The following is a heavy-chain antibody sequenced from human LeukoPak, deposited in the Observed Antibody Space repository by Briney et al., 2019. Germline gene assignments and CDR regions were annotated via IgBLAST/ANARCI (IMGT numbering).Heavy chain of an antibody. V-gene: IGHV3-48*02. J-gene: IGHJ4*02. Sequence: GGSLRLSCAASGFTFSSYSMNWVRQAPGEGLEWVSYIGSSSSTIYYADSVKGRFTISRDNAKNSLYLQMNSLRDEDTAVYYCARHDYGGNSGDYWGQRTLVTVSS. CDR3: ARHDYGGNSGDY. CDR1: GFTFSSYS. CDR2: IGSSSSTI. D-gene: IGHD4-23*01.